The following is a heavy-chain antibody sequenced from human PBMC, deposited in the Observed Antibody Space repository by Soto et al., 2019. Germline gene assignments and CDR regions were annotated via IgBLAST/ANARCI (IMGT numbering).Heavy chain of an antibody. CDR3: ETELPYGDCRFDY. V-gene: IGHV3-33*05. D-gene: IGHD4-17*01. J-gene: IGHJ4*02. CDR1: GFTFSSYG. CDR2: IAYAGSYQ. Sequence: QVQLVESGGGVVQPGRCLRLSCSASGFTFSSYGMHWVRQAPGKGLEWVAVIAYAGSYQHYIDSVKGRFAISRDNSKNKLYLQMNSLRAEDTAVYYCETELPYGDCRFDYWGQGTLVTVSS.